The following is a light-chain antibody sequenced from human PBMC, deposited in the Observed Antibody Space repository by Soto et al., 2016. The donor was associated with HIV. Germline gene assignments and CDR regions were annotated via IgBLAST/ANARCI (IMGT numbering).Light chain of an antibody. Sequence: SYVLTQPPSLSVAPRKTARITCGGNNIGTRSVHWYQQKAGQAPVLVVYDDSDRPSGIPERFSGSNSGNTATLNISRVEAGDEADYFCQVWDSSDHYVFGTGTKVTVL. V-gene: IGLV3-21*01. CDR1: NIGTRS. J-gene: IGLJ1*01. CDR3: QVWDSSDHYV. CDR2: DDS.